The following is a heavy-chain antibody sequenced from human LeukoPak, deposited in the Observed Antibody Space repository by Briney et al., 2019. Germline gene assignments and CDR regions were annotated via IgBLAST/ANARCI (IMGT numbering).Heavy chain of an antibody. Sequence: GESLKISCKASGYSITTYWIGWVRQMPGKGLEWMGIIFPGDSETRYSPSFQGQVTISADKSSSTAYLQWSSLTASDTAMYYCARLSDSADYWGQGTLVTVS. CDR3: ARLSDSADY. V-gene: IGHV5-51*01. CDR2: IFPGDSET. D-gene: IGHD3-16*02. CDR1: GYSITTYW. J-gene: IGHJ4*02.